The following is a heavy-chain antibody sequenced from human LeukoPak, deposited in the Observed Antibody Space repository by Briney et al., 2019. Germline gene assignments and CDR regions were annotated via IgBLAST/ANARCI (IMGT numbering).Heavy chain of an antibody. V-gene: IGHV3-30-3*01. CDR2: ISYDGSNK. D-gene: IGHD5-18*01. CDR3: ARDRPNVDTATDYYYYGMDV. J-gene: IGHJ6*02. Sequence: GRSLRLSCAASGFTFSSYAMHWVRQAPGKGLEWVAVISYDGSNKYYADSVKGRFTISRDNSKNTLYLQMNSLRAEDTAVYYCARDRPNVDTATDYYYYGMDVWGQGTTVTVSS. CDR1: GFTFSSYA.